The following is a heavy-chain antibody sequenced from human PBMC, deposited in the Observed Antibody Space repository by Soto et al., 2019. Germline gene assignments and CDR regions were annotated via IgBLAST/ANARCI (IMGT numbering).Heavy chain of an antibody. CDR3: ARLLRIAAVYYFDY. D-gene: IGHD6-25*01. CDR1: GGSISSSSYY. J-gene: IGHJ4*02. V-gene: IGHV4-39*01. CDR2: IYYSGST. Sequence: QLQLQESGPGLVKPSETLSLTCTVSGGSISSSSYYWGWIRQPPGKGLEWIGSIYYSGSTYYNPSLKSRVTIAVDTSKNQCSLKLSSVTAVDTAVYYCARLLRIAAVYYFDYWGQGTLVTVSS.